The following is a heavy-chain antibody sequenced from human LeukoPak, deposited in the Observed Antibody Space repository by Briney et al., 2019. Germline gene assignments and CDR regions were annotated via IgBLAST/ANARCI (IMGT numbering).Heavy chain of an antibody. J-gene: IGHJ4*02. D-gene: IGHD3-22*01. CDR2: IIPILGIA. Sequence: EASVTVSCKASGGTFSSYAISWVRQAPGQGLEWMGRIIPILGIANYAQKFPGRVTITADKSTSTAYLELSSLRSEDTAVYYCARDRGYYYDSSGYYYFDYWGQGTLVTVSS. CDR3: ARDRGYYYDSSGYYYFDY. V-gene: IGHV1-69*04. CDR1: GGTFSSYA.